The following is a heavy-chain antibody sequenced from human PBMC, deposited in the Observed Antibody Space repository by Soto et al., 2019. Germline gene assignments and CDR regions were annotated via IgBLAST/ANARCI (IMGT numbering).Heavy chain of an antibody. Sequence: SVKVSCKAAGFTFTSSAMQWGRQARGQCLEWIGWIVVGSGNTNYAQKFQERVTITRDMSTSTAYMELSSLRSEDTAVYYCAREGSMLATILNYYYYYGMDVWGQGTTVTVSS. CDR3: AREGSMLATILNYYYYYGMDV. CDR1: GFTFTSSA. J-gene: IGHJ6*02. D-gene: IGHD5-12*01. V-gene: IGHV1-58*02. CDR2: IVVGSGNT.